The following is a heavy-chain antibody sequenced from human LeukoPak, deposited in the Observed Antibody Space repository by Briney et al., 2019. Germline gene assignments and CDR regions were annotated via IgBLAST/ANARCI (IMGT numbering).Heavy chain of an antibody. CDR3: AREGVAVAGYNWFDP. CDR1: GGSNTSSSYH. Sequence: SETLSLTCTVSGGSNTSSSYHWGWIRQPPGEGLDWIGSIYYSGDTYYNPSLKSRVTISVDTSKNQFSLKLNSVTAADTAVYYCAREGVAVAGYNWFDPWGQGTLVTVSS. D-gene: IGHD6-19*01. J-gene: IGHJ5*02. V-gene: IGHV4-39*07. CDR2: IYYSGDT.